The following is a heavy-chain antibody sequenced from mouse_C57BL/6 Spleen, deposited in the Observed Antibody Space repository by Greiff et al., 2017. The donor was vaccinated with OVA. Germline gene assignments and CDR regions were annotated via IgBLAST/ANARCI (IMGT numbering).Heavy chain of an antibody. V-gene: IGHV10-1*01. D-gene: IGHD3-2*02. J-gene: IGHJ4*01. CDR2: IRSKSNNYAT. Sequence: EVKLMESGGGLVQPKGSLKLSCAASGFSFNTYAMNWVRQAPGKGLEWVARIRSKSNNYATYYADSVKDRFTISRDDSESMLYLQMNNLKTEDTAMYYCVRLKTAQATWMDYWGQGTSVTVSS. CDR3: VRLKTAQATWMDY. CDR1: GFSFNTYA.